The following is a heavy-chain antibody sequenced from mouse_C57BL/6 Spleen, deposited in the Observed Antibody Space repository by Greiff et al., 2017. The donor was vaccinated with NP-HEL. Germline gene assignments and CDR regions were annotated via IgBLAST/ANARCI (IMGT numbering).Heavy chain of an antibody. Sequence: EVQLQQSGPELVKPGASVKISCKASGYTFTDYYMNWVKQSHGKSLEWIGDINPNHGGTSYNQKFKGKATLTVDKSSSTAYMELRSLTSEDSAVYYCARGYDGGHCDYWGQGTTLTVSS. J-gene: IGHJ2*01. CDR2: INPNHGGT. CDR1: GYTFTDYY. CDR3: ARGYDGGHCDY. V-gene: IGHV1-26*01. D-gene: IGHD2-14*01.